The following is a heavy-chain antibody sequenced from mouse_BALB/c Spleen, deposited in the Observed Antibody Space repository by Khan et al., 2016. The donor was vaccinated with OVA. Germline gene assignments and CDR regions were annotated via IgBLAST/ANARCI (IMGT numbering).Heavy chain of an antibody. V-gene: IGHV1S136*01. D-gene: IGHD4-1*01. CDR1: GYTFTNYV. J-gene: IGHJ3*01. Sequence: EVQLQESGPELVEPGASVKMSCKASGYTFTNYVIHWVKQKPGQGLEWIGYINPDNAGTRYNEKFKGKATLTSDISSTSAYMELLSLTSEDSAVDYWAREAASWDFSFPYWGQGTLVTVSA. CDR2: INPDNAGT. CDR3: AREAASWDFSFPY.